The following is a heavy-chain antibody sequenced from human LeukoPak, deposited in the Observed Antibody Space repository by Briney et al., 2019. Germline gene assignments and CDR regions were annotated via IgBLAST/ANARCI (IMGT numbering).Heavy chain of an antibody. CDR1: GYTFTGYY. Sequence: ASVKVSCKASGYTFTGYYMHWVRQAPGQGLEWMGWINPNSGGTNYAQKFQGRVTMTRDTSISTAYMELSSLRSEDTAVYYCARDSSGSGDAFDIWGQGTMVTVS. J-gene: IGHJ3*02. D-gene: IGHD3-22*01. V-gene: IGHV1-2*02. CDR2: INPNSGGT. CDR3: ARDSSGSGDAFDI.